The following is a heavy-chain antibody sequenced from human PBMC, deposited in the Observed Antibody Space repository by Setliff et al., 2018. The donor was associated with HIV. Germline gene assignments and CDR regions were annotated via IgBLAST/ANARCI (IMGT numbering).Heavy chain of an antibody. CDR2: ISPYNGNT. D-gene: IGHD5-18*01. V-gene: IGHV1-18*01. Sequence: ASVKVSCKASGYSFTSYGINWVRQAPGQGLEWMGWISPYNGNTDYAQNFQGSVTIIADESTSTAYMELSSLRSEDTAVYYCARDKGHTPMDYWGQGTLVTVSS. CDR1: GYSFTSYG. CDR3: ARDKGHTPMDY. J-gene: IGHJ4*02.